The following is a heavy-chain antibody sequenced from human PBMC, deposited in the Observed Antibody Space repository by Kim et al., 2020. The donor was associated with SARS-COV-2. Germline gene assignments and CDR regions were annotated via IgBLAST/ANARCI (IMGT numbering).Heavy chain of an antibody. CDR3: AKRGSGFHFDY. CDR2: INDRGDTT. Sequence: GGSLRLSCAASGVTFSSYGMSWVRQVPGKGLEWVSAINDRGDTTNYADSVKGRFTIYRDNSNNALYLQMNSLRAADTAVYCCAKRGSGFHFDYWGQGTLVTVSS. CDR1: GVTFSSYG. V-gene: IGHV3-23*01. J-gene: IGHJ4*02. D-gene: IGHD3-22*01.